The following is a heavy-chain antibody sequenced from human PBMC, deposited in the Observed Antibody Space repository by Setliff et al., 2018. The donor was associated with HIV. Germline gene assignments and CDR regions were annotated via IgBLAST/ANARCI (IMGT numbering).Heavy chain of an antibody. D-gene: IGHD3-3*01. CDR1: GFTFSSYG. J-gene: IGHJ4*02. CDR2: ISSSSSTI. Sequence: GGSLRLSCAASGFTFSSYGMNWVRQAPGKGLEWVSYISSSSSTIYYADSVKGRFTISRDNAKNSLYLQMTSLRAEDAAVYYCARESLRFVEWLPLDYWGQGTLVTVSS. CDR3: ARESLRFVEWLPLDY. V-gene: IGHV3-48*01.